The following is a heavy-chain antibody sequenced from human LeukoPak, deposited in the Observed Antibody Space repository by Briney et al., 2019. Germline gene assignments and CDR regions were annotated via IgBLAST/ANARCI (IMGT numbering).Heavy chain of an antibody. J-gene: IGHJ3*02. D-gene: IGHD3-22*01. CDR1: GFTFSSYA. V-gene: IGHV3-30*01. CDR2: ISYDGSNK. CDR3: AREDYYDSSGPGDAFDI. Sequence: GSLRLSCAASGFTFSSYAMHWVRQAPGKGLEWVVVISYDGSNKYYADSVKGRFTISRDNSKNTLYLQMNSLRAEDTAVYYCAREDYYDSSGPGDAFDIWGQGTMVTVSS.